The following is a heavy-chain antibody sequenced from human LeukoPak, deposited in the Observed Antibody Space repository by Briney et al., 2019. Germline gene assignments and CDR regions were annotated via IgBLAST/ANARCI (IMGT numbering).Heavy chain of an antibody. D-gene: IGHD6-6*01. V-gene: IGHV4-4*07. J-gene: IGHJ6*03. CDR3: ARGGSSSAYYYYYMDV. Sequence: SETLSLTCTVSGGSISSYYWSWIRQPAGKGLEWIGRIYTSGSTNYNPSLKSRVTMSVETSKNQFSLKLSSVTAADTAVYYCARGGSSSAYYYYYMDVWGKGTTVTVSS. CDR2: IYTSGST. CDR1: GGSISSYY.